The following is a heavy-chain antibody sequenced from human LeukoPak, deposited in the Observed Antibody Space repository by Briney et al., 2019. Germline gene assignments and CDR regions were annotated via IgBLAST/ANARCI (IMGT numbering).Heavy chain of an antibody. V-gene: IGHV4-59*08. CDR3: ARGVHHXDXXXXXXXXDI. CDR2: FYYNGKT. CDR1: GDSISFYY. Sequence: SETLSLTCSVSGDSISFYYWTWIRQPPGTGLEWIGYFYYNGKTDYSPSLKSRVSISVDTSKNQFSLKMNSLTDADTAVYYCARGVHHXDXXXXXXXXDI. J-gene: IGHJ3*02.